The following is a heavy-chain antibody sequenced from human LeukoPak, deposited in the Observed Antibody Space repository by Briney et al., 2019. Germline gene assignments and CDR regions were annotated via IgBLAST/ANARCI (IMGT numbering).Heavy chain of an antibody. Sequence: PSETLSLTCTVSGGSISSGDYYWSWIRQPPGKGLEWIGYIYYSGSTYYNPSLKSRVTISVDTSKNQISLNLRSVTAADTAVYYCARVPGPNWFDPWGQGTLVTVSS. J-gene: IGHJ5*02. CDR2: IYYSGST. V-gene: IGHV4-30-4*08. CDR1: GGSISSGDYY. CDR3: ARVPGPNWFDP.